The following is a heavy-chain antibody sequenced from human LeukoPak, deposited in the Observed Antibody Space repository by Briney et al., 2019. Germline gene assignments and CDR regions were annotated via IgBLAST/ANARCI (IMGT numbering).Heavy chain of an antibody. D-gene: IGHD2-21*01. CDR3: ARAQNCDHSYFHH. CDR2: ISGSGYTI. V-gene: IGHV3-11*04. CDR1: GFTFSDYY. Sequence: GGSLRLSCAASGFTFSDYYMSWIRQAPGKGLEWVSYISGSGYTIYYADSVKGRFTISRDNAKNSLYLQMNSLRAEDTAVYYCARAQNCDHSYFHHWGQGTLVTVSS. J-gene: IGHJ1*01.